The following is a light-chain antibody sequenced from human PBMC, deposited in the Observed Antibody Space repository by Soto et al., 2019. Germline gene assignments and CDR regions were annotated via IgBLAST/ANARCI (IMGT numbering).Light chain of an antibody. CDR1: SSDVGGYNY. V-gene: IGLV2-14*01. CDR2: DVS. CDR3: SSYTSSSTRV. J-gene: IGLJ1*01. Sequence: QSALTQPRSVSGSPGQSVTISCTGTSSDVGGYNYVSWYQQHPGKAPKLMIYDVSNRPSGVSNRFSGSKSANTASLTISGLRAEDEADYYCSSYTSSSTRVFGTGTKLTVL.